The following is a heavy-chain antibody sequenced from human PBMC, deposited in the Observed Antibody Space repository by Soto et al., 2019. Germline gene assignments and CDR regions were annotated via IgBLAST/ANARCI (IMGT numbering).Heavy chain of an antibody. CDR2: IYYSGST. V-gene: IGHV4-39*01. CDR3: ARQGAVIYYYYSSGYYYFDS. Sequence: SETLSLTCTVSGGSISSSGFYWGWIRQPPGKGLEWIGSIYYSGSTYYNPSLKSRVTISVDTSKNQFSLKLSSVTAADTAVYYCARQGAVIYYYYSSGYYYFDSWGQGTLVTVS. D-gene: IGHD3-22*01. J-gene: IGHJ4*02. CDR1: GGSISSSGFY.